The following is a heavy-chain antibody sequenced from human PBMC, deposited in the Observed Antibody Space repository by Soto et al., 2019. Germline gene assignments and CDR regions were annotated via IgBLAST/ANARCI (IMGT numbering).Heavy chain of an antibody. CDR1: GFTFSNFG. Sequence: QVQLVESGGGVVQPGRSLRLSCAASGFTFSNFGMQWVRQAPGKGLEWVASISYDGNIKYSAASVKGRFTISRDNSKITLYLHMNSLRSEDTAVYYCARFWGPVTAAVDDYWGQGTLFTVSS. J-gene: IGHJ4*02. CDR3: ARFWGPVTAAVDDY. CDR2: ISYDGNIK. D-gene: IGHD6-13*01. V-gene: IGHV3-30*03.